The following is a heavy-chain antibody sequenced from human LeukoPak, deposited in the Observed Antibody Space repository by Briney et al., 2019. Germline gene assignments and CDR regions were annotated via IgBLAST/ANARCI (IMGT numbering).Heavy chain of an antibody. CDR2: ISSGSSTI. CDR3: VRQAAFTSSWIFDY. V-gene: IGHV3-48*01. J-gene: IGHJ4*02. Sequence: GGSLRLSCAVSGFTFSSYSMNWVRQAPGKGLEWISYISSGSSTIYYADSVKGRFTISRDNAKNSLYLQMNSLRAEDTAVYYCVRQAAFTSSWIFDYWGQGTVVTVSS. D-gene: IGHD6-13*01. CDR1: GFTFSSYS.